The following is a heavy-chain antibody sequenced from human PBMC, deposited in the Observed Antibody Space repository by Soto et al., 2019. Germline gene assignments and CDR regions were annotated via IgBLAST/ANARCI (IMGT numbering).Heavy chain of an antibody. CDR3: AREYCSGGSCYPPDY. CDR1: GFTFSSYS. V-gene: IGHV3-21*01. Sequence: PGGSLRLSCAASGFTFSSYSMNWVRQAPGKGLEWVSSISSSSYIYYADSVKGRFTISRDNAKNSLYLQMNSLRAEDTAVYYCAREYCSGGSCYPPDYWGQGTLVTVSS. J-gene: IGHJ4*02. D-gene: IGHD2-15*01. CDR2: ISSSSYI.